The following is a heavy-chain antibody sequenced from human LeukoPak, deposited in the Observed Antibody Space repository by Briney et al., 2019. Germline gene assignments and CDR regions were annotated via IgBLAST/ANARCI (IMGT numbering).Heavy chain of an antibody. CDR3: AHSVDSAMVN. CDR2: IYWDDDK. V-gene: IGHV2-5*08. D-gene: IGHD5-18*01. CDR1: GGSISSYYW. Sequence: TLSLTCTVPGGSISSYYWSWIRQPPGKALEWLALIYWDDDKRYSPSLKSRLTITKDTSKNLVVLTMTNIDPVDTATYYCAHSVDSAMVNWGQGTLVTVSS. J-gene: IGHJ4*02.